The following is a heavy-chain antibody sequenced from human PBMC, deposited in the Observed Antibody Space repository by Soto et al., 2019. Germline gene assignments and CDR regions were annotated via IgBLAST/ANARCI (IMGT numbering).Heavy chain of an antibody. CDR3: XXDSPPVDY. Sequence: QVQLVQSGAEVKKPGASVKVSCKASGYTFTNYGISWVRQAPGQGLEWMGWISAYNGNTNYAQKLQGRVTMTTDTSXXXXXXXXXXXXXXXTAXXXXXXDSPPVDYWGQGTLVTVSS. J-gene: IGHJ4*02. CDR1: GYTFTNYG. CDR2: ISAYNGNT. V-gene: IGHV1-18*01.